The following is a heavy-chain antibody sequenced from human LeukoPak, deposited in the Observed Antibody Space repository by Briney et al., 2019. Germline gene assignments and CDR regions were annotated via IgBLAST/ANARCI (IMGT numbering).Heavy chain of an antibody. CDR3: ARDVHGGAFDY. CDR1: GFTFSSYA. D-gene: IGHD4-23*01. V-gene: IGHV3-7*01. CDR2: INQDGSAK. Sequence: GGSLRLSCAASGFTFSSYAMHWVRQAPGKGLEWVANINQDGSAKYYVDSVKGRITFSRDNAMNSLFLQMNSLRAEDTAVYYCARDVHGGAFDYWGQGTLVTVSS. J-gene: IGHJ4*02.